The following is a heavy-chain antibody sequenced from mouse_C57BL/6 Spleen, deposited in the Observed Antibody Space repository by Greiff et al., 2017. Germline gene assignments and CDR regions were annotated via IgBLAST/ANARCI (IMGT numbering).Heavy chain of an antibody. Sequence: DVKLVESGGDLVKPGGSLKLSCAASGFTFSSYGMSWVRQTPDTRLEWVATISSGGSYTYYPDSVKGRFTISRDNAKNTLYLQMSSLKSEDTAMYYCASGLTLDYWGQGTTLTVSS. CDR1: GFTFSSYG. V-gene: IGHV5-6*02. CDR2: ISSGGSYT. CDR3: ASGLTLDY. J-gene: IGHJ2*01.